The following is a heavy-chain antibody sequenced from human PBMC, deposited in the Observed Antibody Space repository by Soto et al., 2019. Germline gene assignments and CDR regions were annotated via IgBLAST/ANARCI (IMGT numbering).Heavy chain of an antibody. CDR2: IYPGDSDT. Sequence: GESLKISCKGSGYSFTSYWIGWVRQMPGKGLAWMGIIYPGDSDTRYSPSFQGQVTISADKSISTAYLQWSSLKASDTAMYYCARHGAVGGVVVVAATPYAFDIWGQGTMVT. D-gene: IGHD2-15*01. V-gene: IGHV5-51*01. CDR1: GYSFTSYW. J-gene: IGHJ3*02. CDR3: ARHGAVGGVVVVAATPYAFDI.